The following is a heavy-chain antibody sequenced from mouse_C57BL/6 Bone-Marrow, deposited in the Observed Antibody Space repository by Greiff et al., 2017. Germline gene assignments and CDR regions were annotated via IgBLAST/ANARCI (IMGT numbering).Heavy chain of an antibody. CDR1: GYTFTSYW. V-gene: IGHV1-64*01. CDR3: ARRRIYYDYDDAMDY. Sequence: QVQLQQPGAELVKPGASVKLSCKASGYTFTSYWMHWVKQRPGQGLEWIGMIHPNSGSTNYNEKFKSKATLTLDKSSSTAYMQLSSLTSEDSAFYYCARRRIYYDYDDAMDYWGQGTSVTVSS. D-gene: IGHD2-4*01. CDR2: IHPNSGST. J-gene: IGHJ4*01.